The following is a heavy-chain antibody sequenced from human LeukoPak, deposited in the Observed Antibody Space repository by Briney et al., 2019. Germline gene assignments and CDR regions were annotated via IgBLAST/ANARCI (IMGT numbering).Heavy chain of an antibody. D-gene: IGHD5-18*01. CDR2: IRYDGSNK. J-gene: IGHJ4*02. V-gene: IGHV3-30*02. CDR1: GFTFSSYG. CDR3: ASRVDTAMVFNY. Sequence: GGSLRLSCAASGFTFSSYGMHWVRQAPGKGLEWVAFIRYDGSNKYYTDSVKGRFTISRDNSKNMLYLQMNSLRAEDTAVYYCASRVDTAMVFNYWGQGTLVTVSS.